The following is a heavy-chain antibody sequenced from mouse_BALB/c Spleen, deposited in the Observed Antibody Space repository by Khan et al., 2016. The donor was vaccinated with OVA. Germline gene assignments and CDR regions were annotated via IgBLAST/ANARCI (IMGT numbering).Heavy chain of an antibody. D-gene: IGHD1-1*02. Sequence: VQLKESGAELVKSGATVKLSCTASGLNIKDTYMHWLKQWPEQGLEWIGRIDTPHGNTKYDPKFQGKATIQADTSSHTTNLQLISLTSKDTSYYYSASMARKWGQGTTLTVSS. CDR3: ASMARK. CDR2: IDTPHGNT. V-gene: IGHV14-3*02. J-gene: IGHJ2*01. CDR1: GLNIKDTY.